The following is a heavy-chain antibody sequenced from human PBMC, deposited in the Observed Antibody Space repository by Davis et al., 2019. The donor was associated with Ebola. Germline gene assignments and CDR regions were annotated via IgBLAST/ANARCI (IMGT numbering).Heavy chain of an antibody. V-gene: IGHV4-39*07. J-gene: IGHJ4*02. CDR1: GGSISSSSYY. Sequence: SETLSLTCTVSGGSISSSSYYWGWIRQPPGKGLEWIGSIYYSGSTNYNPSLKSRVTISVDTSKNQFSLKLSSVTAADTAVYYCARVEKAYYYGSGSYHTLYYFDYWGQGTLVTVSS. CDR2: IYYSGST. CDR3: ARVEKAYYYGSGSYHTLYYFDY. D-gene: IGHD3-10*01.